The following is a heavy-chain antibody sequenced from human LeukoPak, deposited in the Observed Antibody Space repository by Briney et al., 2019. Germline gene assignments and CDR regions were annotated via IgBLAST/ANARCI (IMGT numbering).Heavy chain of an antibody. Sequence: PGGSLRLSCTASGFTFSNYAMSWVRRAPGKGLEWVSTISGSDGSTYYADSVKGRFTISRDNSKNTLYLQMSSLRVEDTAIYYCAKGRGYCTGGSCYSDYWGQGTLVTVSS. V-gene: IGHV3-23*01. J-gene: IGHJ4*02. CDR2: ISGSDGST. CDR1: GFTFSNYA. D-gene: IGHD2-15*01. CDR3: AKGRGYCTGGSCYSDY.